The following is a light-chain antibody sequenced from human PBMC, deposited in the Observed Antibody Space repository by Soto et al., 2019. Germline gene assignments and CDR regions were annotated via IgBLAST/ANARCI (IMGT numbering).Light chain of an antibody. Sequence: EIVMTQSPATLSVSPGERATLSCRASQSVSSSLAWYQHKPGQAPRLLIYGASIRATGIPARFSGSGSGTELTLTISSLQSEDFAAYYCQQYSNRYTFGQGTKLEIK. CDR2: GAS. CDR3: QQYSNRYT. V-gene: IGKV3D-15*01. J-gene: IGKJ2*01. CDR1: QSVSSS.